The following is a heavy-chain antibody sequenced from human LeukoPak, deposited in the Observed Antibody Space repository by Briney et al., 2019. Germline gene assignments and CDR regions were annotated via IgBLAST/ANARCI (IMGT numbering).Heavy chain of an antibody. J-gene: IGHJ4*02. CDR1: GGAMSSFY. D-gene: IGHD6-13*01. Sequence: SETLSLTCTVSGGAMSSFYWSWIRQPAGKGLEWIGRIYGSGTTNYNPALKSRVTMSVDTSKRQFSLKLTSVTAADTAIYYCAKDGSSWPFFESWGQGTPVTVSS. CDR2: IYGSGTT. V-gene: IGHV4-4*07. CDR3: AKDGSSWPFFES.